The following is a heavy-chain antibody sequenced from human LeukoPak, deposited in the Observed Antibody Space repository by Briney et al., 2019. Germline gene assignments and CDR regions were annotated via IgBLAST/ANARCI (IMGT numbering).Heavy chain of an antibody. Sequence: GGSLRLSCAASGFTFSSYGMHWVRQAPGKGLEWVAFIRYDGSNKYYADSVKGRFTISRDNSKNTLYLQMNSLRAEDTAVYYCAKGIDYGGNGGSLDYWGQGTLVTVPS. CDR3: AKGIDYGGNGGSLDY. J-gene: IGHJ4*02. CDR2: IRYDGSNK. CDR1: GFTFSSYG. V-gene: IGHV3-30*02. D-gene: IGHD4-23*01.